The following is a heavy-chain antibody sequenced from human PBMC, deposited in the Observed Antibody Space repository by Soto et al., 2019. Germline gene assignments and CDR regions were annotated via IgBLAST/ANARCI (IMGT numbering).Heavy chain of an antibody. CDR2: ISAYNGHT. CDR1: GYSCTTYG. Sequence: VQLVQSPAEVKKSGASVKVSCQTSGYSCTTYGTSWVRQAPGKGLERIGWISAYNGHTIYAQDFQERVTMTTDTSTSKAYKELRSLRYDDTTIYYCARGRGSSIWFEISHYFDTWGQGTLATVSS. J-gene: IGHJ4*02. D-gene: IGHD6-13*01. V-gene: IGHV1-18*01. CDR3: ARGRGSSIWFEISHYFDT.